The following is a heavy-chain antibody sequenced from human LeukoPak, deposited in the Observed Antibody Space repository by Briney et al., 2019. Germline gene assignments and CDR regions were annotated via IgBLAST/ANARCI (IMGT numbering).Heavy chain of an antibody. Sequence: GGSLRLSCAASGFTFSSYAMHWVRQAPGKGLEWVAVISYDGGNKYYADSVKGRFTISRDNSKNTLYLQMNSLRAEDTAVYYCARVTAAAGSFDYWGQGTLVTVSS. CDR3: ARVTAAAGSFDY. CDR1: GFTFSSYA. V-gene: IGHV3-30-3*01. J-gene: IGHJ4*02. CDR2: ISYDGGNK. D-gene: IGHD6-13*01.